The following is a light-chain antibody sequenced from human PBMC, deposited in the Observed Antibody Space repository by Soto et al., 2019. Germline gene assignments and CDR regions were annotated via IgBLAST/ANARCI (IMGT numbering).Light chain of an antibody. CDR3: CSYAGTFPRVL. CDR1: SSDVGGYNY. J-gene: IGLJ2*01. CDR2: DVS. Sequence: QSVLTQPRSVSGSPGQSVTISCTGTSSDVGGYNYVSWYQHHPGEAPELMIYDVSKRPSGVPDRFSGSKSGNTASLTISGLQAEDEADYFCCSYAGTFPRVLFGGGTKLTVL. V-gene: IGLV2-11*01.